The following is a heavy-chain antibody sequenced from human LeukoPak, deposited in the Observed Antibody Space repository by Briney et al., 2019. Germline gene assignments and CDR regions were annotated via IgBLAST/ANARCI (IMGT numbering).Heavy chain of an antibody. CDR3: AREVMVRGEYGFDY. CDR1: VGSINSGNW. D-gene: IGHD3-10*01. CDR2: ISSSSSYI. V-gene: IGHV3-21*01. J-gene: IGHJ4*02. Sequence: PSGTLSLACGVSVGSINSGNWWTWVRQSPGKGLEWVSSISSSSSYIYYADSVKGRFSISRDNAKNSLYLQMNSLRAEDTAVYYCAREVMVRGEYGFDYWGQGTLVTVSS.